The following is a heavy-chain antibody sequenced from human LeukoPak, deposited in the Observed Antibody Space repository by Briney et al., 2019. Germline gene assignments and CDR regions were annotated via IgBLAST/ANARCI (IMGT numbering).Heavy chain of an antibody. CDR2: IYSNTIYI. Sequence: GGSLRLSCAASGFAFSDYSMNWFRQAPGKGLEWVSSIYSNTIYIYCSDSVKGRFTISRDNAKNSLYLQMNSLRVEDTAVYYCARDSSGWSRDYWGQGTLVTVSS. J-gene: IGHJ4*02. V-gene: IGHV3-21*01. CDR1: GFAFSDYS. D-gene: IGHD6-19*01. CDR3: ARDSSGWSRDY.